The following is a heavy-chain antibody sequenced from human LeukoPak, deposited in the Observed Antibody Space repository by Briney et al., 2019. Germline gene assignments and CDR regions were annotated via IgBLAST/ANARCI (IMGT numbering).Heavy chain of an antibody. CDR3: ARDFGDYLHFDY. D-gene: IGHD4-17*01. CDR1: GYIFTTYN. V-gene: IGHV1-46*01. J-gene: IGHJ4*02. Sequence: GASVKVSRKASGYIFTTYNIHWVRQAPGQGLEWMGIINPSGGSTSYAQKFQGRVHLTRDMSTRTVYMELSSLRSEDTAVYYCARDFGDYLHFDYWGQGTLVTVSS. CDR2: INPSGGST.